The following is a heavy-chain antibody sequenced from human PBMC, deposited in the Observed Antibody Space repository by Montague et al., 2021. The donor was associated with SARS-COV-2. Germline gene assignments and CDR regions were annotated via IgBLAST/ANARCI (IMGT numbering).Heavy chain of an antibody. CDR2: LRTTCHT. D-gene: IGHD1-26*01. CDR3: ARFGSGTLEFDL. V-gene: IGHV4-61*02. CDR1: GASISTGIYS. J-gene: IGHJ4*02. Sequence: TLSLTCAVYGASISTGIYSWSCISQPTGKGLESIGRLRTTCHTDYNTSLESRVSMSVDTSTNQFSLSLTSVTAADTAVYFCARFGSGTLEFDLWGQGTLVTVSS.